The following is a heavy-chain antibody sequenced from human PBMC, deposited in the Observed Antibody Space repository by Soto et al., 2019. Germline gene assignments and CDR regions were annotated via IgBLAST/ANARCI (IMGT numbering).Heavy chain of an antibody. CDR3: ARGISVTATTPYFDY. CDR2: ISHTGTT. V-gene: IGHV4-30-2*01. CDR1: GASLSSGGSS. Sequence: SETLSLTCTVSGASLSSGGSSWSWIRQPPGQGLEWIAYISHTGTTDYNPSLQSRVTASVDRPKNQFSLKLSSVTAADTAVYYCARGISVTATTPYFDYWGQGAQVTVSS. D-gene: IGHD2-21*02. J-gene: IGHJ4*02.